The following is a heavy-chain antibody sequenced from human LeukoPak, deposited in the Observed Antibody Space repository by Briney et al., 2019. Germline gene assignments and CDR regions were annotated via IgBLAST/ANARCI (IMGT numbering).Heavy chain of an antibody. D-gene: IGHD4-17*01. J-gene: IGHJ4*02. Sequence: SVKVSCKASGGTFSSYAISWVRQAPGQGLEWMGGIIPIFGTANYAQKFQGRVTITADESTSTAYMELSSLRSGDTAVYYCARDGGSGDYVPHAIDCWGQGTLVTVSS. V-gene: IGHV1-69*13. CDR3: ARDGGSGDYVPHAIDC. CDR2: IIPIFGTA. CDR1: GGTFSSYA.